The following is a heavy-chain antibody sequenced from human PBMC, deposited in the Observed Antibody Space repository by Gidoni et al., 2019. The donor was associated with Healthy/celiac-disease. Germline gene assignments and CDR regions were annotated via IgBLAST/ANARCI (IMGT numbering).Heavy chain of an antibody. CDR1: GFTFSSYG. D-gene: IGHD4-17*01. J-gene: IGHJ4*02. Sequence: QVPLVESVGGVVQPGRSLRLYCAASGFTFSSYGMHWVRQAPGKGLEWVAIISYDGSNEYYADAVKSRFTISRDNSKNTLYLQMNSLRAEDTAVYYCAKDDNYGDSFDYWGQGTLVTVSS. CDR3: AKDDNYGDSFDY. V-gene: IGHV3-30*18. CDR2: ISYDGSNE.